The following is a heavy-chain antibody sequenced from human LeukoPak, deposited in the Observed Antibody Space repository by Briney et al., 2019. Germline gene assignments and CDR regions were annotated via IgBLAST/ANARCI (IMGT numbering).Heavy chain of an antibody. D-gene: IGHD6-19*01. CDR1: GFTFSSHS. V-gene: IGHV3-48*01. J-gene: IGHJ4*02. CDR3: AKRTLAGTVGDY. Sequence: GGSLRLSCAASGFTFSSHSMNWVRQAPGKGLEWVSYISGSSSSIYYADSVKGRFTISRDNAKNSLFLQMNSLRAEDTAVYYCAKRTLAGTVGDYWGEGPLVTVSS. CDR2: ISGSSSSI.